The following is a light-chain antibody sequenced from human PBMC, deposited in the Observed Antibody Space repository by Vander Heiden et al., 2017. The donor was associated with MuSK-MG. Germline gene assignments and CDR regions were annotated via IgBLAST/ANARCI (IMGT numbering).Light chain of an antibody. Sequence: ELMLTQSPATLSLSPGERVTPSCRASESINRYLMWYQQKPGQAPRLLIYGASNRATDIPARFSGSGSGTDFTLTISGLEPEDFAVYYCQQRNTWPPTFGGGTKVEI. V-gene: IGKV3-11*01. CDR3: QQRNTWPPT. CDR1: ESINRY. CDR2: GAS. J-gene: IGKJ4*01.